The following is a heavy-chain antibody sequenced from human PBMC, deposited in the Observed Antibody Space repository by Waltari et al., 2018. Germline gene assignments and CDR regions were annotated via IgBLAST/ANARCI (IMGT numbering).Heavy chain of an antibody. V-gene: IGHV1-69*13. CDR1: GGTFSSYA. CDR3: ARDAGCSSTSCYAGFNYFDY. D-gene: IGHD2-2*01. J-gene: IGHJ4*02. Sequence: QVQLVQSGAEVKKPGSSVKVSCKASGGTFSSYAISWVRQAPGQGLEWMGGIIPIFGTANYAQKFQGRVTITADESTSTAYMELSSLRSEDTAVYYCARDAGCSSTSCYAGFNYFDYWGQGTLVTVSS. CDR2: IIPIFGTA.